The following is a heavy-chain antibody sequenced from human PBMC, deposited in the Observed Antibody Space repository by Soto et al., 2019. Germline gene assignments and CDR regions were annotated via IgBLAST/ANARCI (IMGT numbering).Heavy chain of an antibody. Sequence: KASETLSLTCTVSGGSISSSSYYWGWIRQPPGKGLEWIGSIYYSGSTYYNPSLKSRVTISVDTSKNQFSLKLSSVTAADTAVYYCARFYGGKSNWYSDLWGRGTLVTVSS. D-gene: IGHD4-17*01. J-gene: IGHJ2*01. CDR1: GGSISSSSYY. CDR2: IYYSGST. CDR3: ARFYGGKSNWYSDL. V-gene: IGHV4-39*01.